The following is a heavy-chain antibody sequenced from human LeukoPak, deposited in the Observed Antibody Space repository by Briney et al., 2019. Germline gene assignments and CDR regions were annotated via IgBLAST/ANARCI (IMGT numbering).Heavy chain of an antibody. Sequence: SQTLSLTCTVSGGSISSGSYYWSWIRQPAGQGLEWIGRIYTSGSTNYNPSLKSRVTISVDTSKNQFSLKLSSVTAADTAVYYCARERVPAAQHPVRGYYYYYYMDVWGKGTTVTVSS. CDR3: ARERVPAAQHPVRGYYYYYYMDV. J-gene: IGHJ6*03. CDR1: GGSISSGSYY. V-gene: IGHV4-61*02. D-gene: IGHD2-2*01. CDR2: IYTSGST.